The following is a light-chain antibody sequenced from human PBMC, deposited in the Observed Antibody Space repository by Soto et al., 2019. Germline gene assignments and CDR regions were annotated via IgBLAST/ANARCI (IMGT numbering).Light chain of an antibody. Sequence: ATVSFKTGERATLSCRASPIVTNYLAWYQQKPGQPPRLLIFGAFNRAAGIPARFSGSGSGTDFTLTISSLEPEDSAVYYCQQRNIWPPVTFGHRTRLQI. CDR1: PIVTNY. V-gene: IGKV3-11*01. CDR3: QQRNIWPPVT. J-gene: IGKJ5*01. CDR2: GAF.